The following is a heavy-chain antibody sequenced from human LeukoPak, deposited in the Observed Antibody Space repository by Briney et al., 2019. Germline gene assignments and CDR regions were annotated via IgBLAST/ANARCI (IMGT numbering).Heavy chain of an antibody. J-gene: IGHJ5*02. CDR2: IYPGDSDT. Sequence: GESLKISCKGSGYSFTGYWIGWVRQMPGKGLEWMGIIYPGDSDTRYSPSFQGQVTISADKSISTAYLQWSSLKASDTAMYYCARGRGGSYYPHWFDPWGQGTLVTVSS. D-gene: IGHD1-26*01. V-gene: IGHV5-51*01. CDR3: ARGRGGSYYPHWFDP. CDR1: GYSFTGYW.